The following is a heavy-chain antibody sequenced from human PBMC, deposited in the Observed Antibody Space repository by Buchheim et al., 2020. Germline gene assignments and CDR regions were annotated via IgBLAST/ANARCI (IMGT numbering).Heavy chain of an antibody. J-gene: IGHJ4*02. CDR2: VYDSTTT. V-gene: IGHV4-59*01. CDR3: ARRSSSGSYFDY. Sequence: QVQLQESGPGLVKPSETLSLTCTVSGGSISSYYWTWIRQPPGRGLDWIGYVYDSTTTKYNPSLKSRVTISLEPSKSKFSLKLSSVTAADTAVYYCARRSSSGSYFDYWGQGAL. CDR1: GGSISSYY. D-gene: IGHD1-26*01.